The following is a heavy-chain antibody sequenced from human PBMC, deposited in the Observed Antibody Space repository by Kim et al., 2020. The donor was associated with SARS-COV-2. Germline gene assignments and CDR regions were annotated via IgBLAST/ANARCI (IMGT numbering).Heavy chain of an antibody. V-gene: IGHV4-39*07. D-gene: IGHD6-13*01. CDR2: IYYSGTA. CDR3: ARGRGGSRSKPEYYVDS. CDR1: GGSISSSSHY. J-gene: IGHJ4*02. Sequence: SVTLSLTCTVSGGSISSSSHYWGWIRQPPGKGLEWIGSIYYSGTAHYNPSLQSRVTLSVDTSKNQFSLRLSTVTAADTAVYYCARGRGGSRSKPEYYVDSWGQGTLVTVSS.